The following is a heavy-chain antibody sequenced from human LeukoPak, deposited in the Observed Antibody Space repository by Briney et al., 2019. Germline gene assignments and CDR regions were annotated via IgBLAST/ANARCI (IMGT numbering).Heavy chain of an antibody. D-gene: IGHD3-10*01. CDR2: IYYSGST. Sequence: SETLSLTCTVSGGSISSSSYHWGWIRQPPGKGLEWLGSIYYSGSTYYNPSLKSRVTISVDTSKNQFSLKLCSVTAADTAVYYCARRFARGPLGAFDYWGQGTLVTVSS. V-gene: IGHV4-39*01. CDR1: GGSISSSSYH. CDR3: ARRFARGPLGAFDY. J-gene: IGHJ4*02.